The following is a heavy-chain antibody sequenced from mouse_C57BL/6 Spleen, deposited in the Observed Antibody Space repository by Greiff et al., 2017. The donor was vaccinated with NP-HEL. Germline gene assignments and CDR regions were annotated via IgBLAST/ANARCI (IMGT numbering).Heavy chain of an antibody. V-gene: IGHV2-6-1*01. J-gene: IGHJ3*01. Sequence: VQLQESGPGLVAPSQSLSITCTVSGFSLTSYGVHWVRQPPGKGLEWLVVIWSDGSTTYNSALKSRLSISKDNSKSQVCLKMNSLQTDDTAMYYCARHEDYYGSSSWFAYWGQGTLVTVSA. CDR3: ARHEDYYGSSSWFAY. D-gene: IGHD1-1*01. CDR1: GFSLTSYG. CDR2: IWSDGST.